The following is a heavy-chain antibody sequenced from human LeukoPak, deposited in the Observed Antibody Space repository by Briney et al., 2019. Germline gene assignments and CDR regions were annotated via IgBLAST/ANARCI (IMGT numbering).Heavy chain of an antibody. CDR3: AREGIHPKGGFDY. V-gene: IGHV4-59*01. D-gene: IGHD5-18*01. CDR2: IYYSGST. J-gene: IGHJ4*02. CDR1: GGSISSYY. Sequence: SETLALPCTVSGGSISSYYWSWIRQPPGKGLEWIGYIYYSGSTNYNPSLKSRVTISVDTSKNQFSLKLSSVTAADTAVYYCAREGIHPKGGFDYWGQGTLVTASS.